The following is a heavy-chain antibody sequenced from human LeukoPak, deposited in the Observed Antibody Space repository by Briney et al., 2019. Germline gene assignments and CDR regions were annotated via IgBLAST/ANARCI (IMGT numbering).Heavy chain of an antibody. CDR1: GFVFSSYS. D-gene: IGHD1-26*01. CDR3: AKDGGYSASYKGSFDC. Sequence: MTGGSLRLSCAASGFVFSSYSMHWVRQAPGKGLEWVAFISDSSSHIYYADSVKGRFTISRDNSKNSLYLQMNSLRAEDTALYYCAKDGGYSASYKGSFDCWGQGTLVTVSS. V-gene: IGHV3-21*04. J-gene: IGHJ4*02. CDR2: ISDSSSHI.